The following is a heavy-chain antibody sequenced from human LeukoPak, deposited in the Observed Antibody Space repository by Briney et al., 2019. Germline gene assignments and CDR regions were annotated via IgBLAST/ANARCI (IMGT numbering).Heavy chain of an antibody. J-gene: IGHJ4*02. CDR1: GGSISSGDYY. CDR2: IYYSGST. Sequence: PSETLSLTCTVSGGSISSGDYYWSWIRQPPGKGLEWIGYIYYSGSTYYNPSLKSRVTISVDTSKNQFSLKLSSVTAADTAVYYCARVQPLDYGDPYHFDYWGQGTLVTVSS. D-gene: IGHD4-17*01. CDR3: ARVQPLDYGDPYHFDY. V-gene: IGHV4-30-4*01.